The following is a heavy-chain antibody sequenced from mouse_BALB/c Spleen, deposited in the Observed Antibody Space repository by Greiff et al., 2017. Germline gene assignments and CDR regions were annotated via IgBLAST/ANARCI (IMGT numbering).Heavy chain of an antibody. V-gene: IGHV1-61*01. CDR1: GYPFTSFW. CDR2: IHPSDSET. CDR3: ARGGFMDGNYSFAY. J-gene: IGHJ3*01. Sequence: QVQLQQPGAELVRPGASVKLSCKASGYPFTSFWLNWVKPRPGQGLEWIGMIHPSDSETRLNQKFKDKATLTVDKSSSTAYMQLSSPTSEDSAVYYCARGGFMDGNYSFAYWGQGTLVTVSA. D-gene: IGHD2-1*01.